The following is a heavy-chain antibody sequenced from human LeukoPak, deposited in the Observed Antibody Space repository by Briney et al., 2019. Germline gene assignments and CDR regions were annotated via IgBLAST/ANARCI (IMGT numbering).Heavy chain of an antibody. Sequence: GGSLRLSCAASGFTFSSYGMHWVRQAPGKGLEWVAVKWYDDGSNKYYADSVKGRFTISRDNSKNTLYLQMNSLRAEDTAVYYCARGIYDSSGYYYFDYWGQGTLVTVSS. CDR2: KWYDDGSNK. CDR1: GFTFSSYG. D-gene: IGHD3-22*01. V-gene: IGHV3-33*01. J-gene: IGHJ4*02. CDR3: ARGIYDSSGYYYFDY.